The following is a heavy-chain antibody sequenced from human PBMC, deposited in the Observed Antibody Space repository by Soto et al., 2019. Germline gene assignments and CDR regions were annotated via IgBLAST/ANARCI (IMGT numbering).Heavy chain of an antibody. CDR3: ARDTRQITRIRGVIPHYIYHMDV. CDR1: GDTFNNYA. CDR2: IIPKLDTP. J-gene: IGHJ6*03. V-gene: IGHV1-69*01. Sequence: QVQLVQSGAEMQTPGSSVKVSCKVSGDTFNNYAISWVRQAPGEGLEWMGGIIPKLDTPKYAQRFQGRVSITADESTATAYMELRSLRSDDMAVYYCARDTRQITRIRGVIPHYIYHMDVWGQGTTVAVS. D-gene: IGHD3-10*01.